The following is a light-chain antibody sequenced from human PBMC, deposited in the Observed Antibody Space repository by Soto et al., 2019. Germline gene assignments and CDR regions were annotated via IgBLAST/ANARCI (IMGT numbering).Light chain of an antibody. Sequence: DIHMTQSPSTLSASVGDRVTITCRASQSITMWLAWYQQTPGKAPNLLIYKTSSLESGVPSRFSGSGSGTEFTLTISSLQPYEFATYYGQHWTDYSWTFGQGTKVEVK. CDR2: KTS. CDR3: QHWTDYSWT. V-gene: IGKV1-5*03. J-gene: IGKJ1*01. CDR1: QSITMW.